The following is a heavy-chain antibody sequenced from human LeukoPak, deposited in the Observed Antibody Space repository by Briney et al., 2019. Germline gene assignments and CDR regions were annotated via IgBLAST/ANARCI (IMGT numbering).Heavy chain of an antibody. V-gene: IGHV3-72*01. Sequence: GGSLRLSCAASGFTFSDHYMDWVRQAPGKGLEWVGRTRNKANSYTTEYAASVKGRFTISRDDSKNSLYLQMNSLKTEDTAVYYCAREVAYYYDGSGYHYPWGQGTLVTVSS. CDR1: GFTFSDHY. D-gene: IGHD3-22*01. J-gene: IGHJ5*02. CDR2: TRNKANSYTT. CDR3: AREVAYYYDGSGYHYP.